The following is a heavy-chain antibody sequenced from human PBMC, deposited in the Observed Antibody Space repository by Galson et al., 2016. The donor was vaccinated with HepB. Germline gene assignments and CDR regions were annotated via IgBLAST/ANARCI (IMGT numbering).Heavy chain of an antibody. Sequence: SLRLSCAASGFTVSSNHMSWVRQAPGKGLEWVSVFYGGGTINYADSVKGRFTVSRDNARNFLFLQMNNLRSEDTALYYCAKGIGSGWSDYWGPGTLVSVSS. CDR1: GFTVSSNH. CDR2: FYGGGTI. J-gene: IGHJ4*02. V-gene: IGHV3-53*05. D-gene: IGHD6-19*01. CDR3: AKGIGSGWSDY.